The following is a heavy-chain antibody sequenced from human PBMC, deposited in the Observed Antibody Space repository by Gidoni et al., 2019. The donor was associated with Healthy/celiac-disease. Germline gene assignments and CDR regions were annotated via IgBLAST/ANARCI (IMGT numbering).Heavy chain of an antibody. CDR2: ICYDGSNK. J-gene: IGHJ6*02. CDR3: AREPRTSPILITGTYGMDV. CDR1: GFTFSSYA. V-gene: IGHV3-33*08. D-gene: IGHD3-9*01. Sequence: QVQLVESGGGVVQPGRSLRLSCAASGFTFSSYAMHRVRQAPGKGLEWVAVICYDGSNKYYADAVKGRFTISRDNSKNTLYLQMNSLRAEDTAVYYCAREPRTSPILITGTYGMDVWGQGTTVTVSS.